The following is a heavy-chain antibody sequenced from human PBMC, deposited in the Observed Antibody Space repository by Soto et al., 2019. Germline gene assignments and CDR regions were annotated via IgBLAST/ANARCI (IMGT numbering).Heavy chain of an antibody. CDR2: MNPNSGNT. Sequence: ASVKVSCKASGYTFTSYDINWVRQAPGQGLEWMGWMNPNSGNTSYAQKFQGRVTMTRNTSISTAYMELSSLRSEDTAVYYCARREKQGLVKRVTGGRFRGYYYGMDVWGQGTTVTVSS. D-gene: IGHD6-19*01. CDR1: GYTFTSYD. CDR3: ARREKQGLVKRVTGGRFRGYYYGMDV. V-gene: IGHV1-8*01. J-gene: IGHJ6*02.